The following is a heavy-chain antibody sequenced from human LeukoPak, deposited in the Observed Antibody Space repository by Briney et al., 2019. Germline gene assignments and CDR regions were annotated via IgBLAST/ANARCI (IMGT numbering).Heavy chain of an antibody. D-gene: IGHD3-3*01. CDR3: AEVYDFWSGFNWFDP. CDR1: GFTFSSYA. CDR2: ISGSGGST. J-gene: IGHJ5*02. V-gene: IGHV3-23*01. Sequence: GSLRLSCAASGFTFSSYAMSWVRQAPGKGLEWVSAISGSGGSTYYADSVRGRFTISRDNSKNTLYLQMNSLRAEDTAVYYCAEVYDFWSGFNWFDPWGQGTLVTVSS.